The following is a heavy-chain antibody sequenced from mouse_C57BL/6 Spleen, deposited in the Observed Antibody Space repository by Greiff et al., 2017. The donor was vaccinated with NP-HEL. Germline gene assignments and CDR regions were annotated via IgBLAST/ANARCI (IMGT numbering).Heavy chain of an antibody. CDR3: TGKVVATDY. Sequence: EVKLQESGAELVRPGASVKLSCTASGFNIKDDYMHWVKQRPEQGLEWIGWIDPENGDTEYASKFQGKATITADTSSNTAYLQLSSLTSEDTAVYYCTGKVVATDYWGQGTTLTVSS. J-gene: IGHJ2*01. CDR2: IDPENGDT. V-gene: IGHV14-4*01. D-gene: IGHD1-1*01. CDR1: GFNIKDDY.